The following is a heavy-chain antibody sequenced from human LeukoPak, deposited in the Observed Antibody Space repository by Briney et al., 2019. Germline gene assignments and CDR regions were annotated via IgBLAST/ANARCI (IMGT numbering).Heavy chain of an antibody. J-gene: IGHJ4*02. Sequence: GGSLRLSCSASGFTFDRYAMHWVRQAPGKGLEYLSGIGSNGRSTHNADSVKGRFTISRDNSKNTLFLQMTSLRAEDTAVYYCVNQISGWVYWGQGTLVTVSS. CDR2: IGSNGRST. CDR3: VNQISGWVY. D-gene: IGHD6-19*01. V-gene: IGHV3-64D*06. CDR1: GFTFDRYA.